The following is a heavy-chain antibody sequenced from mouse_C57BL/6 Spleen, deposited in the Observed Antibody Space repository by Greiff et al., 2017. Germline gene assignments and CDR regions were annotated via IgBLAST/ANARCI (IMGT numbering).Heavy chain of an antibody. V-gene: IGHV3-6*01. CDR3: AKNEKDYYYAMDY. CDR1: GYSITSGYY. CDR2: ISSDGSN. J-gene: IGHJ4*01. Sequence: EVQLQEPGPGLVKPSQSLSLTCSVTGYSITSGYYWNWIRQFPGNKLEWMGYISSDGSNNYNPSLKNRISFTRDTSTSKFYLKLNSVTTEDTAAYYCAKNEKDYYYAMDYWGQGTSVTVSS.